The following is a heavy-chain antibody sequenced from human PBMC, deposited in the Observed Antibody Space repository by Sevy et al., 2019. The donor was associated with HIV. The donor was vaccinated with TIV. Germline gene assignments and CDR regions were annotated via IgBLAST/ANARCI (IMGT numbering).Heavy chain of an antibody. Sequence: GGALRLSCRASGFTFDDYTMSWVRQAPVKGLEWVAFIRSKAYGGTTEYAASVKGRFTISRDESKSIAYLQMNSLKTEDTAVYYCTRVEGAADWGMDVWGQGTTVTVSS. CDR2: IRSKAYGGTT. CDR1: GFTFDDYT. J-gene: IGHJ6*02. D-gene: IGHD1-26*01. V-gene: IGHV3-49*04. CDR3: TRVEGAADWGMDV.